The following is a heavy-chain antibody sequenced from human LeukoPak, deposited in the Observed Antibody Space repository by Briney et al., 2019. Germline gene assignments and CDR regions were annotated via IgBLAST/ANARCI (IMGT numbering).Heavy chain of an antibody. CDR1: GFTSSSYW. Sequence: GGSLRLSCAASGFTSSSYWMSWVRQAPGKGLEWVANIKQDGSEKYYVDSVKGRFTISRDNAKNSLYLQMNSLRAEDTAVYYCARLNYYNYYYYMDVWGKGTTVTVSS. D-gene: IGHD1-7*01. V-gene: IGHV3-7*01. CDR2: IKQDGSEK. CDR3: ARLNYYNYYYYMDV. J-gene: IGHJ6*03.